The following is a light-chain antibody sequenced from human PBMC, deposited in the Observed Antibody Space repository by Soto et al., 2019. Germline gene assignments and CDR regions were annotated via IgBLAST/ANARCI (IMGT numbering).Light chain of an antibody. Sequence: QSVLTQPASVSGSPGQSITISCTGTSSDVGSYNLVSWYQQHPGKAPKLMIYEATKRPSGVSNRFSGSKSGNTASLTISGLQAEDEADYYCCAYAGSGTVVFGGGTKLTVL. CDR3: CAYAGSGTVV. CDR2: EAT. J-gene: IGLJ3*02. V-gene: IGLV2-23*01. CDR1: SSDVGSYNL.